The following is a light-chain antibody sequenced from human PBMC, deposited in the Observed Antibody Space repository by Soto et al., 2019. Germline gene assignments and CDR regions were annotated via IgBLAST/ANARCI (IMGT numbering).Light chain of an antibody. CDR1: QSVSSSY. Sequence: EIVLTQSPGTLSLSPGERVTLSCRASQSVSSSYLAWYQQKHGQAPRLLIYGASSRATGIPDRFSGSGSGTDFTLTISRQVPEDFAVYYCQQYGSSPHTFGQGTKLEIK. CDR2: GAS. J-gene: IGKJ2*01. V-gene: IGKV3-20*01. CDR3: QQYGSSPHT.